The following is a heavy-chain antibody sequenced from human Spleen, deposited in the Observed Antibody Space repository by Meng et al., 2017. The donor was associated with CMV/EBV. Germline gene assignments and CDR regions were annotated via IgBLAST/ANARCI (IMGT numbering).Heavy chain of an antibody. V-gene: IGHV1-2*02. CDR2: INPNSGGT. CDR1: GYFFIGYY. D-gene: IGHD3-3*01. Sequence: ASVKVSCKASGYFFIGYYIHWVRQAPGQGLEWMGWINPNSGGTNFAQKFQGRVTMARDTSISTAYMELSRLRSDDTAVYYCAGFLEWLLDYWGQGTLVTVSS. J-gene: IGHJ4*02. CDR3: AGFLEWLLDY.